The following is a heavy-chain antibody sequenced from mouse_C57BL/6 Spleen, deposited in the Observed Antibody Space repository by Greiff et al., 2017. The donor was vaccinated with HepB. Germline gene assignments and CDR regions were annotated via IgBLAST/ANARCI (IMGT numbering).Heavy chain of an antibody. D-gene: IGHD1-1*01. CDR1: GYTFTDYE. Sequence: QVQLQQSGAELVRPGASVTLSCKASGYTFTDYEMHWVKQTPVHGLEWIGAIDPETGGTAYNQKFKGKAILTADKSSSTAYMELRSLTSEDSAVYYCTGTTVVGEAWFAYWGQGTLVTVSA. V-gene: IGHV1-15*01. J-gene: IGHJ3*01. CDR2: IDPETGGT. CDR3: TGTTVVGEAWFAY.